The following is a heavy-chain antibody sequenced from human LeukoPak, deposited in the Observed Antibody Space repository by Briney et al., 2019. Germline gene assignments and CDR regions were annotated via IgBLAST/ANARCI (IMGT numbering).Heavy chain of an antibody. CDR2: IYHSGST. Sequence: SETLSLTCTVSGGSISSYYWSWIRQPPGKGLEWIGYIYHSGSTYYNPSLKSRVTISVDRSKNQFSLKLSSVTAADTAVYYCARHYRGYYGSGSLFDYWGQGTLVTVSS. CDR3: ARHYRGYYGSGSLFDY. V-gene: IGHV4-59*08. J-gene: IGHJ4*02. D-gene: IGHD3-10*01. CDR1: GGSISSYY.